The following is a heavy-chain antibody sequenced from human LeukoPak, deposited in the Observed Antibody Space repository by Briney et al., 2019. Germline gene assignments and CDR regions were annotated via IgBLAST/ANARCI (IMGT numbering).Heavy chain of an antibody. Sequence: AAVTVSFKASGYTFTSYGISWVRQPPAQGMEWMGCISAYNGNTNYAQKLQGRVTMTTDTSTSTAYMELRSPRSDDTAVYYCARTSVYHDYWGQGTLVTVSP. CDR1: GYTFTSYG. CDR3: ARTSVYHDY. J-gene: IGHJ4*02. CDR2: ISAYNGNT. D-gene: IGHD3-3*01. V-gene: IGHV1-18*01.